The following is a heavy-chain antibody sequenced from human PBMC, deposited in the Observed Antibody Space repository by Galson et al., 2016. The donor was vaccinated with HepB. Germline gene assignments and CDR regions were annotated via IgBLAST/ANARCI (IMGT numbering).Heavy chain of an antibody. CDR3: AGRPSSSGPRFDP. Sequence: SLRLSCAASTFTFSSYWMSWVRQAPGKGLEWVANIKQDGSEKYYVASVKGRFTISRDNAKKSLYLQMNNLRAEDTAIYYCAGRPSSSGPRFDPWGQGTLVTVSS. CDR1: TFTFSSYW. D-gene: IGHD6-6*01. J-gene: IGHJ5*02. V-gene: IGHV3-7*01. CDR2: IKQDGSEK.